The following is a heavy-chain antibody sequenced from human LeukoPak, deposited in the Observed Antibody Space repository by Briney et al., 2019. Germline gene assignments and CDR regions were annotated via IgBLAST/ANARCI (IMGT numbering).Heavy chain of an antibody. V-gene: IGHV4-39*07. CDR3: ASSITMIVVVTRPFDY. J-gene: IGHJ4*02. D-gene: IGHD3-22*01. Sequence: SETLSLTCTVSGGSISSSSYYWGWIRQPPGKGLEWIGSIYYSGSTYYNPSLKSRVTISVDTSKNQFSLKLSSVTAADTAVYYCASSITMIVVVTRPFDYWGQGTLVTVSS. CDR2: IYYSGST. CDR1: GGSISSSSYY.